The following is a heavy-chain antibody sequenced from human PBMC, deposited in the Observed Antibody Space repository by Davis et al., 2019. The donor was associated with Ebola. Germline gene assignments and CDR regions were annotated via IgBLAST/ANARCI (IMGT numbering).Heavy chain of an antibody. D-gene: IGHD5-12*01. CDR3: ASTLGYSGRVDY. J-gene: IGHJ4*02. CDR2: ISSSSSYI. Sequence: GGSLRLSCAASGFTFSSYSMNWVRQAPGKGLEWVSSISSSSSYIYYADSVKGRFTISRDNAKNSLYLQINSLRAEDTAVYYCASTLGYSGRVDYWGQGTLVTVSS. V-gene: IGHV3-21*01. CDR1: GFTFSSYS.